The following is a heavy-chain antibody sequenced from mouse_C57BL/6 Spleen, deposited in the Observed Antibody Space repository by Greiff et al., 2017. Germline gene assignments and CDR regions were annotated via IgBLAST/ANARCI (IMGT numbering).Heavy chain of an antibody. CDR1: GYTFTSYG. CDR2: IYPRSGNT. D-gene: IGHD2-4*01. CDR3: ARWVYDYDGAY. J-gene: IGHJ3*01. V-gene: IGHV1-81*01. Sequence: VQLQQSGAELARPGASVKLSCKASGYTFTSYGISWVKQRTGQGLEWIGEIYPRSGNTYYNEKFKGKATLTADKSSSTAYMELRSLTSEDSAVYFCARWVYDYDGAYWGQGTLVTVSA.